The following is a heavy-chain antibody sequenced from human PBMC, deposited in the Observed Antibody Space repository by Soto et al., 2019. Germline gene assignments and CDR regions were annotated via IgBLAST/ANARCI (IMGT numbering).Heavy chain of an antibody. Sequence: PSETLSLTCAVYAGSFSGYYWSWIRQPPGKGLEWIGEINHSGSTNYNPSLKSRVTISVDTSKNQFSLKLSSVTAADTAVYYCASGNCSSTSCYAGGGYYYGMDVWGQGTTVT. V-gene: IGHV4-34*01. CDR1: AGSFSGYY. J-gene: IGHJ6*02. CDR3: ASGNCSSTSCYAGGGYYYGMDV. D-gene: IGHD2-2*01. CDR2: INHSGST.